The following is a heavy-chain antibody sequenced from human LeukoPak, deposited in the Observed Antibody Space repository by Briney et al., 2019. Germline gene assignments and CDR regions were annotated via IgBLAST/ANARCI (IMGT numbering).Heavy chain of an antibody. J-gene: IGHJ4*02. CDR3: ARDFENGYSRNCPDH. D-gene: IGHD6-13*01. CDR1: GFSFTGSV. Sequence: SVKVSCKASGFSFTGSVIQWVRQARGQRLEWIGWIVVGSGNTNYAQKFQERVTITRDRSTSTAYMELNSLRPEDTAVYYCARDFENGYSRNCPDHWGQGTLVTVSS. CDR2: IVVGSGNT. V-gene: IGHV1-58*02.